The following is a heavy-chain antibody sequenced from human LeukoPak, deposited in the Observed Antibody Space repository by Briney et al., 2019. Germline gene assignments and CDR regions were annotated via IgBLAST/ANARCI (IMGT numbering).Heavy chain of an antibody. CDR1: GYNFPIYW. V-gene: IGHV5-51*01. J-gene: IGHJ4*02. Sequence: GESLKISCQGSGYNFPIYWIGWVRQMPGQGLEWMGIIYPDDSNTIYGPSFQGQVTISADKSISTAYLQWSSLKASDTAMYYCARHAEMATISPFDYWGQGTLVTVSS. CDR3: ARHAEMATISPFDY. CDR2: IYPDDSNT. D-gene: IGHD5-24*01.